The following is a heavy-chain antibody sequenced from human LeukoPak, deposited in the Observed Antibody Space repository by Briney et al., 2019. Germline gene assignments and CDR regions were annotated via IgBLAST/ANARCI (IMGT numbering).Heavy chain of an antibody. D-gene: IGHD3-10*01. CDR2: INHSGST. J-gene: IGHJ4*02. CDR3: ARKSRYYYGSGSYLDY. CDR1: GGSFSGYY. V-gene: IGHV4-34*01. Sequence: PSETLSLTRAVYGGSFSGYYWSWIRQPPGKGLEWIGEINHSGSTNYNPSLKSRVTISVDTSKNQFSLKLSSVTAADTAVYYCARKSRYYYGSGSYLDYWGQGTLVTVSS.